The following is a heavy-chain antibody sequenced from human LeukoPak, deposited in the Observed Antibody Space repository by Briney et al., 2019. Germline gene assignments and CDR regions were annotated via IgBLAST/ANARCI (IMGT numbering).Heavy chain of an antibody. V-gene: IGHV4-61*05. CDR1: GGSISSSSYY. CDR2: IYYSGST. D-gene: IGHD2-21*02. J-gene: IGHJ4*02. Sequence: SETLSLTCTVSGGSISSSSYYWGWIRQPPGKGLEWIGYIYYSGSTNYNPSLKSRVTISVDTSKNQFSLKLSSVTAADTAVYYCARYPIQEVVTEGYFDYWGQGTLVTVSS. CDR3: ARYPIQEVVTEGYFDY.